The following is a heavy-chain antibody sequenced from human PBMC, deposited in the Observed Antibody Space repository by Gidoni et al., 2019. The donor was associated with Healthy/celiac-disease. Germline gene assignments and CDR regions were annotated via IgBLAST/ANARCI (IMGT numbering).Heavy chain of an antibody. Sequence: EVQLVESGGGLVKPGGSLRLSCAASGFTFSSYSMNWVRKAPGKGLELVSSISSSSSYIYYADSVKGRFTISRDNAKNSLYLQMNSLRAEDTAVYYCARDAYCSSTSCYYYYYYGMDVWGQGTTVTVSS. V-gene: IGHV3-21*01. CDR2: ISSSSSYI. D-gene: IGHD2-2*01. J-gene: IGHJ6*02. CDR3: ARDAYCSSTSCYYYYYYGMDV. CDR1: GFTFSSYS.